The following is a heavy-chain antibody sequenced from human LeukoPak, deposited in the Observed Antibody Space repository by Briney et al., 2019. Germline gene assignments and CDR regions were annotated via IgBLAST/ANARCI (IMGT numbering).Heavy chain of an antibody. Sequence: ASVKVSCKASGYTFGTHWMHWVRQAPGQGLEWMGWINPNSGGTNYAQKFQGRVTMTRDTSISTAYMELSRLRSDDTAVYYCARRAGAYSHPYDYWGQGTLVTVSS. D-gene: IGHD4/OR15-4a*01. CDR1: GYTFGTHW. CDR2: INPNSGGT. V-gene: IGHV1-2*02. J-gene: IGHJ4*02. CDR3: ARRAGAYSHPYDY.